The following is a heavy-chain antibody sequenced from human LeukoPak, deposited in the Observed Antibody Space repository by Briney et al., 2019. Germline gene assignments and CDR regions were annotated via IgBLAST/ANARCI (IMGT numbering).Heavy chain of an antibody. Sequence: GGSLRLSCAASGFTFSSYVMHWVRQAPGKGLEWVAVIWYDGSNKYYADSAKGRFTISRDNSKNTLYLQMNSLRAEDTAVYYCAKMKASGYDYDAFDIWGQGTMVTVSS. CDR3: AKMKASGYDYDAFDI. J-gene: IGHJ3*02. CDR2: IWYDGSNK. D-gene: IGHD5-12*01. CDR1: GFTFSSYV. V-gene: IGHV3-33*06.